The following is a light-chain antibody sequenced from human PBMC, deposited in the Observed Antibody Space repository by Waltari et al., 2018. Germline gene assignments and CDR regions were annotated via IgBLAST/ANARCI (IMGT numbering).Light chain of an antibody. V-gene: IGKV2-28*01. CDR3: MQALQTPWT. CDR2: LGS. J-gene: IGKJ1*01. Sequence: DIVMTQSPLSLPVNTGGPASISCSSSQSLLHSNGYNYLAWYLQKPGKSPQLLIYLGSNRASGVPYRFSGSGSGTDFTLKISRVEAEDVGVYYCMQALQTPWTFGQGTKVEIK. CDR1: QSLLHSNGYNY.